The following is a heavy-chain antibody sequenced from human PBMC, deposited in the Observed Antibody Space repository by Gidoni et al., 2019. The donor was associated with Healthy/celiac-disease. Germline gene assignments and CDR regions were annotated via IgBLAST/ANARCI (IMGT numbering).Heavy chain of an antibody. V-gene: IGHV1-46*01. J-gene: IGHJ2*01. CDR3: ARPLAGDYWYFDL. D-gene: IGHD7-27*01. Sequence: QLQLVQSGAEVKTLGASVWVSYTESGSTFPSYYMPWVRQAPGQGLEWMGIINPSGGSTSYAQKFQGRVTMTRDTSTSTVYMELSSLRSEDTAVYYCARPLAGDYWYFDLWGRGTLVTVSS. CDR2: INPSGGST. CDR1: GSTFPSYY.